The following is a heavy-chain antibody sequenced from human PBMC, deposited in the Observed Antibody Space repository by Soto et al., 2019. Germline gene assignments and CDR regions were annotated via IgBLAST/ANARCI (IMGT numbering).Heavy chain of an antibody. CDR2: IIPILGIA. J-gene: IGHJ6*02. Sequence: GASVKVSCKASGGTFSSYTISWVRQAPGQGLEWMGRIIPILGIANYAQKFQGRVTITADKSTSTAYMELSSLRSEDTAVYYCARDLPYSSLLRPDYYYYYGMDVWGQGTTVTVSS. CDR1: GGTFSSYT. CDR3: ARDLPYSSLLRPDYYYYYGMDV. D-gene: IGHD6-19*01. V-gene: IGHV1-69*04.